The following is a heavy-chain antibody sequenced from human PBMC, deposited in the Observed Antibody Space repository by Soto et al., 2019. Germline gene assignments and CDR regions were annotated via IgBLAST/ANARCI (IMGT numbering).Heavy chain of an antibody. D-gene: IGHD2-15*01. CDR3: ARGPGYCSGGSCYNWYFDL. V-gene: IGHV3-13*01. CDR2: IGTAGDT. Sequence: GGSLRLSCAASGFTFSSYDMHWVRQATGKGLEWVSAIGTAGDTYYPGSVKGRFTISRENAKNSLYLQMNSLRAGDTAVYYCARGPGYCSGGSCYNWYFDLWGRGTLVTVSS. CDR1: GFTFSSYD. J-gene: IGHJ2*01.